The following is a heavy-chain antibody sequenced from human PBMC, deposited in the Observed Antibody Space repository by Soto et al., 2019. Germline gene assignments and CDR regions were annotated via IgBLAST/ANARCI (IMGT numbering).Heavy chain of an antibody. V-gene: IGHV3-30-3*01. D-gene: IGHD1-26*01. J-gene: IGHJ4*02. CDR3: ARVGPLGYYFDY. Sequence: VQLVESGGGVVQPGRSLRLSCAASGFTFSSYAMHWVRQAPGKGLEWVAVISYDGSNKYYADSVKGRFTISRDNSKNTLYLQMNSLRAEDTAVYYCARVGPLGYYFDYWGQGTLVTVSS. CDR2: ISYDGSNK. CDR1: GFTFSSYA.